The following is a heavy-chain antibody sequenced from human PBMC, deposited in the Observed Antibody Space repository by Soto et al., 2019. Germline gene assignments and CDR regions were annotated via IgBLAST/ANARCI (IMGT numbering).Heavy chain of an antibody. CDR2: IRSKTYGTT. CDR3: AKTYYYDRSGYYQNWFDP. Sequence: EVQLVESGGGLVKPGRSLRLSCTASGFTLGDYAMSWFRQAPGKGLEWVGFIRSKTYGTTEYAASVKGRFTISRDDSKSIAYLQMNSLKTEDTAVYYCAKTYYYDRSGYYQNWFDPWGQGTLVTVSS. D-gene: IGHD3-22*01. J-gene: IGHJ5*02. V-gene: IGHV3-49*05. CDR1: GFTLGDYA.